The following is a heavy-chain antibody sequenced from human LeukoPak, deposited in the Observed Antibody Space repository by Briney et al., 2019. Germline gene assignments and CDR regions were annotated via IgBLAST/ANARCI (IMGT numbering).Heavy chain of an antibody. J-gene: IGHJ4*01. CDR1: GGSLSTGNSY. V-gene: IGHV4-61*01. D-gene: IGHD2-15*01. Sequence: SETLSLTCTVSGGSLSTGNSYWGWIRQPPGKGLEWIGYIYYSGSTNYNPSLKSRVTISVDTSKNQFSLRLSSVTAADTAVYYCARGPTPYYFDYWGHGTLVTVSS. CDR3: ARGPTPYYFDY. CDR2: IYYSGST.